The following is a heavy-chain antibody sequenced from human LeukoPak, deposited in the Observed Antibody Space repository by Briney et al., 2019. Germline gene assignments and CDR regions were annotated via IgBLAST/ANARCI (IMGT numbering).Heavy chain of an antibody. CDR3: AKARRYFDWLIDY. Sequence: GGSLRLSCAASGFTFSSFPMNWVRQAPGKGLEWIPTVSASGGTTYYADSVKGRFTISRDNSKNTLYLQVNSLRAEDTALYYCAKARRYFDWLIDYWGQGTLVIVSS. CDR1: GFTFSSFP. CDR2: VSASGGTT. V-gene: IGHV3-23*01. D-gene: IGHD3-9*01. J-gene: IGHJ4*02.